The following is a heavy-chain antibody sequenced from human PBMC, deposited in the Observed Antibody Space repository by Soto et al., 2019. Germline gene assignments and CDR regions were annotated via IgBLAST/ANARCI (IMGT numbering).Heavy chain of an antibody. D-gene: IGHD3-22*01. CDR3: ARDYYDSSGSTKSNWFHP. J-gene: IGHJ5*02. Sequence: PSETLSLTCTVSGGSISSGDYYWSWIRQPPGKGLEWIGYIYYSGSTYYNPSLKSRVTISVDTSKNQFSLKLSSVTAADTAVYYCARDYYDSSGSTKSNWFHPWGQGTLVTVSS. V-gene: IGHV4-30-4*01. CDR1: GGSISSGDYY. CDR2: IYYSGST.